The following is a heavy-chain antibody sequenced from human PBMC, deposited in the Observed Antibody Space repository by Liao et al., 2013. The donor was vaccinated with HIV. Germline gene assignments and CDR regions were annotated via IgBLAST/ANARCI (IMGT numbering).Heavy chain of an antibody. CDR2: MYTTGST. J-gene: IGHJ3*02. Sequence: QVQLQESGPGLVKPSQTLSLTCTVSGGSISSGSYYWSWIRQSAGKGLEWIGRMYTTGSTNYNPSLKSRVTISADTSKNQFSLKLSSVTAADTAVYYCARDGWVFNAFDIWGQGTMVAVSS. V-gene: IGHV4-61*02. CDR3: ARDGWVFNAFDI. CDR1: GGSISSGSYY. D-gene: IGHD1-26*01.